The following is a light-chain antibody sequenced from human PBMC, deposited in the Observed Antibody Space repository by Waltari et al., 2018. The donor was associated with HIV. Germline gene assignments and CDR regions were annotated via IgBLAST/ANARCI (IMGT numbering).Light chain of an antibody. Sequence: QSALTQPPTASGSPGQSITISCTGTSSDVGGYNYVSWYQQHPGKAPKLMIYDVSNRPSGVSDRFSGFKSANTASLTISGLQAEDEADYYCNSYTSSSTWVFGGGTKLTVL. J-gene: IGLJ3*02. CDR3: NSYTSSSTWV. CDR1: SSDVGGYNY. V-gene: IGLV2-14*03. CDR2: DVS.